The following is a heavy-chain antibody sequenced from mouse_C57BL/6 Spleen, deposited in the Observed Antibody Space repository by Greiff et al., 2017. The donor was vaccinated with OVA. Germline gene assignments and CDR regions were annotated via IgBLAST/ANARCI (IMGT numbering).Heavy chain of an antibody. CDR3: ARSGTHAMDY. D-gene: IGHD4-1*01. CDR2: INPSSGYT. Sequence: VQLKQSGAELARPGASVKMSCKASGYTFTSYTMNWVKQRPGQGLEWIGYINPSSGYTKYNQKFKDKATLTADKSSSTAYMQLSSLTSEDSAVXYCARSGTHAMDYWGQGTSVTVSS. J-gene: IGHJ4*01. CDR1: GYTFTSYT. V-gene: IGHV1-4*01.